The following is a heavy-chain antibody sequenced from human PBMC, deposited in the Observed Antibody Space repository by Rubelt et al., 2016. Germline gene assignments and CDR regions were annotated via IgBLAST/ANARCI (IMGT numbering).Heavy chain of an antibody. Sequence: QVQLVQSGAEVKRPGASVKVSCKASGYTFTSNYVHWVRQAPGRGLEWMGIIKSSDGTTNYAQRFQDRVTMTSDTSASTVYMELSSLRHEEPAFDYGAREGAELSLDSWGQGTLVAVS. D-gene: IGHD1-14*01. CDR1: GYTFTSNY. CDR2: IKSSDGTT. J-gene: IGHJ4*02. V-gene: IGHV1-46*01. CDR3: AREGAELSLDS.